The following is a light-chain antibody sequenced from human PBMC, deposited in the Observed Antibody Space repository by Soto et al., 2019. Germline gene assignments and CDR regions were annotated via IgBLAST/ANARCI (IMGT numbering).Light chain of an antibody. CDR1: QTFSSGY. CDR3: QEYGSSRPWT. J-gene: IGKJ2*02. Sequence: ETVLTQSSSTLSLSPGERATLSCRASQTFSSGYLAWYQQKPGQAPRLLIYGASRRATGIADRFSGSGSGTEYTFTISRLEPEDSAVYYCQEYGSSRPWTFGQGTKLEIK. V-gene: IGKV3-20*01. CDR2: GAS.